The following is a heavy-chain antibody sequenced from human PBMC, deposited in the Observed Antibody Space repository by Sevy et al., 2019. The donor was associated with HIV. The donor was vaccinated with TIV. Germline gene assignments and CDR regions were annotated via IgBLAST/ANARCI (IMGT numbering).Heavy chain of an antibody. CDR1: GFTFSSYG. J-gene: IGHJ4*02. Sequence: GGSLRLSCAASGFTFSSYGMHWVRQAPGKGLEWVAVIWYDGSNRYYADSVKGRFTISRDNSKNTLYLQMNSLRAEDTAVYYCAKQYSGSLGVDYWGQGTLVTVSS. V-gene: IGHV3-33*06. D-gene: IGHD1-26*01. CDR3: AKQYSGSLGVDY. CDR2: IWYDGSNR.